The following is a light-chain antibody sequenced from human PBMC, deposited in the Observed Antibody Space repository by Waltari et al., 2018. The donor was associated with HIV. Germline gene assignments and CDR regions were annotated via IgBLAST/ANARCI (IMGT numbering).Light chain of an antibody. J-gene: IGLJ3*02. V-gene: IGLV3-25*03. CDR1: SLSGQY. CDR3: QSADSSGGFRV. CDR2: KDT. Sequence: SYELTQPPSVSVSPGQTDTITCSGDSLSGQYAYWYQQRPVQAPVGIIYKDTDRPSGIPERFPGSSSGKTVKLIISEAQTEDEADYYCQSADSSGGFRVFGGGTRLSVL.